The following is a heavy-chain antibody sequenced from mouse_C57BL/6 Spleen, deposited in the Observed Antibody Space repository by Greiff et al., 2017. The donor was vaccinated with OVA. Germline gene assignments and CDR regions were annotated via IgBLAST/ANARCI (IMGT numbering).Heavy chain of an antibody. CDR2: ISSGSSTI. V-gene: IGHV5-17*01. Sequence: EVKVVESGGGLVKPGGSLKLSCAASGFTFSDYGMHWVRQAPEKGLEWVAYISSGSSTIYYADTVKGRFTISRDNAKNTLFLQMTSLRSEDTAMYYCARVYDYDEGYYAMDYWGQGTSVTVSS. D-gene: IGHD2-4*01. CDR3: ARVYDYDEGYYAMDY. J-gene: IGHJ4*01. CDR1: GFTFSDYG.